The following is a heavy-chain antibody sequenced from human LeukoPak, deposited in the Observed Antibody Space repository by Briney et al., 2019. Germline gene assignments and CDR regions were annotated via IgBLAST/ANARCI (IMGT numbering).Heavy chain of an antibody. J-gene: IGHJ2*01. Sequence: GGSLRLSCAASGFTFSSYAMHWVRQAPGKGLEWVALISYDGSNEFYADSVKGRFTISRDNSKNTLYLQMNSLRPEDTAVYYCARAREDWYFDLWGRGTLVTVSS. CDR3: ARAREDWYFDL. CDR2: ISYDGSNE. CDR1: GFTFSSYA. V-gene: IGHV3-30-3*01.